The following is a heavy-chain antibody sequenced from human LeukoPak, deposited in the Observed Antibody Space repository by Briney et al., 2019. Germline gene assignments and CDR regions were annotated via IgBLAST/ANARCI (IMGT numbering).Heavy chain of an antibody. CDR3: ARYYGSGSFDY. D-gene: IGHD3-10*01. CDR1: GFSLSNARMG. CDR2: IFSNDEK. V-gene: IGHV2-26*01. J-gene: IGHJ4*02. Sequence: ESGPTLLNPPETLTLTCTVSGFSLSNARMGVSWIRQPPGKALEWLVHIFSNDEKSYSTSLKSRLAISKDTSKSQVVLTMTNMDPVDTATYYCARYYGSGSFDYWGQGTLVTVSS.